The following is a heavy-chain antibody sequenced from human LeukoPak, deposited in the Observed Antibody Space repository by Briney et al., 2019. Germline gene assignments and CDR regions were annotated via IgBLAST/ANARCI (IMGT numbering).Heavy chain of an antibody. CDR3: ATYTGYDRIFDY. V-gene: IGHV3-48*01. CDR2: ISGNSGAI. D-gene: IGHD5-12*01. Sequence: GGSLRLSCECSGFTFSSSGMNWVRQAPGKGLEWISYISGNSGAIYYADSVKGRFTISRDNAKNSLYLQMNSLRAEDTAVYYCATYTGYDRIFDYWGQGTLVTVSS. CDR1: GFTFSSSG. J-gene: IGHJ4*02.